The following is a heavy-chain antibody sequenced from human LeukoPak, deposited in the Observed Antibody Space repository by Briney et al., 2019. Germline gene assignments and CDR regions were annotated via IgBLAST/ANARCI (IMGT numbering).Heavy chain of an antibody. J-gene: IGHJ4*02. CDR1: GFTFSSYG. CDR3: AKDGGLWVSAHWGDS. V-gene: IGHV3-30*18. CDR2: ISYDGSNK. D-gene: IGHD7-27*01. Sequence: GGSLRLSCAAPGFTFSSYGMHWVRQAPGKGLEWVAVISYDGSNKYYADSVKGRFTVSRDDSKNTLYLQMNSLRAEDTAVYYCAKDGGLWVSAHWGDSWGRGTLVTVSS.